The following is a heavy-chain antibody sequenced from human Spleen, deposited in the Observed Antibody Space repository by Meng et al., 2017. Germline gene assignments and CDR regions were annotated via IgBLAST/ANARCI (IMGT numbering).Heavy chain of an antibody. Sequence: QVQLLQWGAGLLKPSGPLSLTCVVSGGSFSDYYWSWIRQPPGKGLEWIGEINHSGSTNYNPSLESRAIISVDTSQNNLSLKLSSVTAADSAVYYCARGPTTMAHDFDYWGQGTLVTVSS. CDR3: ARGPTTMAHDFDY. D-gene: IGHD4-11*01. CDR2: INHSGST. CDR1: GGSFSDYY. J-gene: IGHJ4*02. V-gene: IGHV4-34*01.